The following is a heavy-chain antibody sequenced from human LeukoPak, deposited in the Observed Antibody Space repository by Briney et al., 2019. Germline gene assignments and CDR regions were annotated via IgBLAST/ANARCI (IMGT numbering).Heavy chain of an antibody. CDR1: GFTFSSYA. D-gene: IGHD6-6*01. CDR2: ISGSGGST. CDR3: AKDQAYSSSPRGNWIDP. J-gene: IGHJ5*02. V-gene: IGHV3-23*01. Sequence: GGSLRLSCAASGFTFSSYARSWVRQAPGKGLEWVSAISGSGGSTYYADSVKGRFTISRDNSKNTLYLQMNSLRAEDTAVYYCAKDQAYSSSPRGNWIDPWGQGTLVTVSS.